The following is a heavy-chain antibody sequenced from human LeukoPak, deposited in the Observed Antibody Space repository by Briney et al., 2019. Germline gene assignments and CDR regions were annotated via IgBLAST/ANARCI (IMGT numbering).Heavy chain of an antibody. Sequence: GGSLRLSCAASGFTFSDYYMSWIRQAPGKGLEWVSYISSSSSYTNYADSVKGRFTISRDNTKNSLYLQMNSLRAEDTAVYYCARVSGATPSGAFDIWGQGTMVTVSS. CDR1: GFTFSDYY. J-gene: IGHJ3*02. CDR3: ARVSGATPSGAFDI. V-gene: IGHV3-11*05. D-gene: IGHD1-26*01. CDR2: ISSSSSYT.